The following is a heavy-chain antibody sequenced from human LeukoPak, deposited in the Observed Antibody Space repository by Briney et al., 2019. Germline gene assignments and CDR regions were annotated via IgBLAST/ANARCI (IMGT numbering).Heavy chain of an antibody. CDR2: IYYSGST. V-gene: IGHV4-31*03. D-gene: IGHD4-17*01. J-gene: IGHJ4*02. CDR1: GGSISSGGYY. Sequence: SQTLSLTCTVSGGSISSGGYYWSWIRQHPGKGLEWIGYIYYSGSTYYNPSLKCRVTISVDTSKNQFSLKLSSVTAADTAVYYCARVDSTVTTGGGYYFDYWGQGTLVTVSS. CDR3: ARVDSTVTTGGGYYFDY.